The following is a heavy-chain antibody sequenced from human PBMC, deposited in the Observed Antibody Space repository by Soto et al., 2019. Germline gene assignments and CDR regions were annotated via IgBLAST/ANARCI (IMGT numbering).Heavy chain of an antibody. J-gene: IGHJ4*01. Sequence: ASVKVSCKASGYTFTSYDINWVRQATGQGLEWMGWMNPNSGNTGYAQKFQGRVTMTRNTSISTAYMELSSLRSEDTAVYYCTTDSYITIVTVRFDYWGHGTLVTVSS. V-gene: IGHV1-8*01. CDR3: TTDSYITIVTVRFDY. D-gene: IGHD2-2*02. CDR2: MNPNSGNT. CDR1: GYTFTSYD.